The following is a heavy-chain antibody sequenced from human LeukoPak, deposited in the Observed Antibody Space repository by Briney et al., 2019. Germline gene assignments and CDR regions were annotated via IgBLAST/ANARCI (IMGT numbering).Heavy chain of an antibody. CDR3: ARVSFYGSGTYYLDY. Sequence: GGSLRLSCAVSGFTFSSSYMNWVRQAPGKGLEWVSYITSSSGTIYYADSVKGRFTISRDNVKNSLYLQMNSLRAEDTAVYYCARVSFYGSGTYYLDYWGQGTLVTVSS. D-gene: IGHD3-10*01. V-gene: IGHV3-48*01. J-gene: IGHJ4*02. CDR1: GFTFSSSY. CDR2: ITSSSGTI.